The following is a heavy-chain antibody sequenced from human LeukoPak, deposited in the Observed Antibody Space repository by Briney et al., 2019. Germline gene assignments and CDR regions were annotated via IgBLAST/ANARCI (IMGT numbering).Heavy chain of an antibody. V-gene: IGHV4-59*01. J-gene: IGHJ5*02. CDR1: GGSISSYY. CDR2: IYYSGST. Sequence: SETLSLTCTVSGGSISSYYWSWIRQPPGKGLEWIGYIYYSGSTNYNPSLKSRVTISVDTSKNQFSLKLSSVTAADTAVYYCARLPGTSRFDPWGQGTLVIVSS. D-gene: IGHD2-2*01. CDR3: ARLPGTSRFDP.